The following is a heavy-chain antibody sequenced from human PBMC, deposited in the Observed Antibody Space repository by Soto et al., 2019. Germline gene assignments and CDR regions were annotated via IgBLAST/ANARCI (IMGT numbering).Heavy chain of an antibody. D-gene: IGHD6-13*01. CDR3: AKGGSSWYCDY. CDR1: GFTVSSNY. Sequence: GGSLRLSCAASGFTVSSNYMSWVRQAPGKGLEWVSVIYSGGSTYYADSVKGRFTISRDNSKSTLYLQMNSLRAEDTAVYYCAKGGSSWYCDYWGQGTLVTVSS. J-gene: IGHJ4*02. CDR2: IYSGGST. V-gene: IGHV3-66*01.